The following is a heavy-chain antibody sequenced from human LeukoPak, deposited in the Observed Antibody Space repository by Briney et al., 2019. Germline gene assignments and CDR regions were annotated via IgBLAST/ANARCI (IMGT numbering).Heavy chain of an antibody. CDR3: AKGNCGSECYYHLDY. V-gene: IGHV3-48*03. Sequence: GGSLRLSCAASGFTFSSYEMNWVRQAPGKGLEWVSYINSGGSTLYYADSVKGRFTISRDNSKNTLYLQMNSLRAEDTAVYYCAKGNCGSECYYHLDYWGQGTLVTVSS. D-gene: IGHD2-21*01. CDR1: GFTFSSYE. CDR2: INSGGSTL. J-gene: IGHJ4*02.